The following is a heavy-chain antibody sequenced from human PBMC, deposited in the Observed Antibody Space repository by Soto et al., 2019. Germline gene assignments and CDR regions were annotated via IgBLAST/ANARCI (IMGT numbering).Heavy chain of an antibody. D-gene: IGHD3-22*01. J-gene: IGHJ4*02. Sequence: SETLSLTCTVSGGSISSGDYYRSWIRQPPGKGLEWIGYIYYSGSTYYNPSLKSRVTISVDTSKNQFSLKLSSVTAADTAVYYCARYYYDSSGYYSEFDYWGQGTLVTVSS. CDR2: IYYSGST. CDR3: ARYYYDSSGYYSEFDY. CDR1: GGSISSGDYY. V-gene: IGHV4-30-4*01.